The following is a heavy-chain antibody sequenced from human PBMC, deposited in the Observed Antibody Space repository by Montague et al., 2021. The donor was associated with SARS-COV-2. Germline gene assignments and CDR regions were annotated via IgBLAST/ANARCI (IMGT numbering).Heavy chain of an antibody. J-gene: IGHJ3*02. D-gene: IGHD3-22*01. Sequence: SETLSLTCAVYGGSFSGYYWSWIRQPPGKGLEWIGEINHSGSINYNPSRGSRVTISVDTSKNQFSLKLSSVTAADTAVYYCARVPDYYDSSGYYFDAFDIWGQGTMVTVSS. CDR3: ARVPDYYDSSGYYFDAFDI. V-gene: IGHV4-34*01. CDR1: GGSFSGYY. CDR2: INHSGSI.